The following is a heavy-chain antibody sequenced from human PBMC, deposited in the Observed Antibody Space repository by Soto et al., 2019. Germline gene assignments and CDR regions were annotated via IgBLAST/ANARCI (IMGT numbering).Heavy chain of an antibody. CDR1: GGSTSSGGYS. J-gene: IGHJ6*02. D-gene: IGHD3-22*01. CDR3: ARLYDSDSHHGMDV. V-gene: IGHV4-30-2*01. CDR2: IYHSGST. Sequence: SETLSLTCAVSGGSTSSGGYSWSWIRQPPGKGLEWIGYIYHSGSTYYNPSLKSRVTISVDRSKNQFSLKLSSVTAADTAVYYCARLYDSDSHHGMDVWGQGTTGTVS.